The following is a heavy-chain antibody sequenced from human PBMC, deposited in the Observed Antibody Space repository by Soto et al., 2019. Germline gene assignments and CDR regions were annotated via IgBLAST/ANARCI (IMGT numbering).Heavy chain of an antibody. Sequence: QVQLQESGPGLVKPSQTLSLTCTVSGGSISSGGYYWSWIRQHPGKGLEWIGYIYYSGSTYYNPSLKSRVTISVDTSKNQFSLKLSSVTAADTAVYYCARDNCSSTSCYFSRYNWFDPWGQGTLVTVSS. J-gene: IGHJ5*02. CDR1: GGSISSGGYY. D-gene: IGHD2-2*01. CDR2: IYYSGST. CDR3: ARDNCSSTSCYFSRYNWFDP. V-gene: IGHV4-31*03.